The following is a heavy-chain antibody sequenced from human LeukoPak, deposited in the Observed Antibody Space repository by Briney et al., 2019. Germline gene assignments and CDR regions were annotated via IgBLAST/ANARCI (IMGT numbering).Heavy chain of an antibody. CDR1: GGTFSSYA. J-gene: IGHJ5*02. V-gene: IGHV1-69*04. CDR2: IIPIFGIA. Sequence: GASVKVSCKASGGTFSSYAISWVRQAPGQGLGWMGRIIPIFGIANYAQKFQGRVTITADKSTSTAHMELSSLRSEDTAVYYCARDVLPRGFDPWGQGTLVTVSS. CDR3: ARDVLPRGFDP. D-gene: IGHD3-10*01.